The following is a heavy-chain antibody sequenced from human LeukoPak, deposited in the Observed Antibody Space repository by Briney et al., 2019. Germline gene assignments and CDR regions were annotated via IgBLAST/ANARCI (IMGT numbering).Heavy chain of an antibody. D-gene: IGHD6-13*01. CDR2: IIPIFGTA. CDR1: GGTFSSYA. J-gene: IGHJ5*02. CDR3: AREYSSSWYSSTNWFDP. Sequence: ASVKVSCKASGGTFSSYAISWVRQAPGQGLEWMGGIIPIFGTANYAQKFQGRVTITADKSTSTAYMELSSLRSEDTAVYYCAREYSSSWYSSTNWFDPWGQGTLVTVSS. V-gene: IGHV1-69*06.